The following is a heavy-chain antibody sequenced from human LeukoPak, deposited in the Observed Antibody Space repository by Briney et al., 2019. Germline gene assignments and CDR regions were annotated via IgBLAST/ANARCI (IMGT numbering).Heavy chain of an antibody. J-gene: IGHJ4*02. D-gene: IGHD3-10*01. CDR3: ARGPYGSGSYYNVIRDY. CDR2: INHSGST. CDR1: GGSFSGYY. Sequence: SETLSLTCAVYGGSFSGYYWSWIRQPPGKGLEWIGEINHSGSTNYNPSLKSRVTISVDTSKNQFSLKLSSVTAADTAVYYCARGPYGSGSYYNVIRDYWGQGTLVTVS. V-gene: IGHV4-34*01.